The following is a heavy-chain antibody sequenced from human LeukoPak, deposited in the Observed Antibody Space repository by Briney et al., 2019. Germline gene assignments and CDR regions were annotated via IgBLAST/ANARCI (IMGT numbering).Heavy chain of an antibody. CDR2: INHSGST. J-gene: IGHJ6*02. V-gene: IGHV4-34*01. Sequence: PSKTLSLTCAVYGGSFSGYYWSWIRQPPGKGLEWIGEINHSGSTNYNPSLKSRVTISVDTSKNQFSLKLSSVTAADTAVYYCARGNCSSTSCYVERGIYGMDVWGQGTTVTVSS. CDR3: ARGNCSSTSCYVERGIYGMDV. D-gene: IGHD2-2*01. CDR1: GGSFSGYY.